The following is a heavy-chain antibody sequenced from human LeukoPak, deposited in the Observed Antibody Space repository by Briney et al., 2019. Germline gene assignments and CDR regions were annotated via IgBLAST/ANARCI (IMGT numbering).Heavy chain of an antibody. D-gene: IGHD2-15*01. CDR1: GFTFSSYA. Sequence: GGSLRLSCAASGFTFSSYAMSWVRQAPGKGLDWVSGISGSGGSTYYADSVKGRFTISRDNSKNTLYLQMNSLRAEDTAVYYCAREGVYCSGGGCYSGAFDIWGQGTMVTVSS. V-gene: IGHV3-23*01. CDR2: ISGSGGST. CDR3: AREGVYCSGGGCYSGAFDI. J-gene: IGHJ3*02.